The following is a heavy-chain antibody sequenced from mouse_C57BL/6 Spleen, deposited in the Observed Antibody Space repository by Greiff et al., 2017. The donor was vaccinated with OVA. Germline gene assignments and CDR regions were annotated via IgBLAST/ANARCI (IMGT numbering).Heavy chain of an antibody. CDR1: GFTFSDYG. Sequence: DVHLVESGGGLVKPGGSLKLSCAASGFTFSDYGMHWVRQAPEKGLEWVAYISSGSSTIYYADTVKGRFTISRDNAKNTLFLQMTSLRSEDTAMYYCARNYYDYDDAFFDYWGQGTTLTVSS. J-gene: IGHJ2*01. CDR2: ISSGSSTI. D-gene: IGHD2-4*01. CDR3: ARNYYDYDDAFFDY. V-gene: IGHV5-17*01.